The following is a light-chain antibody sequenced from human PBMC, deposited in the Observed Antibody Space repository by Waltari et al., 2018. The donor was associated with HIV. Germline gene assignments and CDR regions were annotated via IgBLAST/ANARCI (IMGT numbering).Light chain of an antibody. Sequence: HSALTQPASVSGSPGQTVTISCSGTSSDAGGFNYVSWYQQHPGQAPKRMIYEVNNRPSRISSRFSCSKSGNTAYLTISGLQAEDEADYYCSSFSSGNSLEVVGTGTKVTFL. V-gene: IGLV2-14*01. CDR3: SSFSSGNSLEV. CDR1: SSDAGGFNY. J-gene: IGLJ1*01. CDR2: EVN.